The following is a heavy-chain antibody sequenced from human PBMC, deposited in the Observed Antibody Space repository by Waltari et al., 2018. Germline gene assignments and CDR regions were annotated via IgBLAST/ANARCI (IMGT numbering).Heavy chain of an antibody. J-gene: IGHJ4*02. Sequence: EVQLVESGGDLIQPGGSLRLSCAASGFTVNANYMSWVRRAPGKRLEWVSLIKNDGATVYADSVKGRFTISRDNPKNMVYLQMNGLRAEDTAIYYCARGGGSHWGQGILVTVSS. CDR2: IKNDGAT. CDR1: GFTVNANY. V-gene: IGHV3-53*01. D-gene: IGHD3-16*01. CDR3: ARGGGSH.